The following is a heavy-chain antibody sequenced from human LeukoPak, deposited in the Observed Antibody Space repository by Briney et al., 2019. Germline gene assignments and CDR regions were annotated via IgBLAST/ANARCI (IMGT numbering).Heavy chain of an antibody. Sequence: SETLSLTCTVSGGSVSSGSYYWSWIRQPPGKGLEWLGYIYYSGSTNYNPSLKSRVTTSVDRSKNQFSLKLSSVTAADTAVYYCASNSGWYDSGTIDHWGQGTLVTVSS. D-gene: IGHD6-19*01. V-gene: IGHV4-61*01. CDR2: IYYSGST. J-gene: IGHJ4*02. CDR1: GGSVSSGSYY. CDR3: ASNSGWYDSGTIDH.